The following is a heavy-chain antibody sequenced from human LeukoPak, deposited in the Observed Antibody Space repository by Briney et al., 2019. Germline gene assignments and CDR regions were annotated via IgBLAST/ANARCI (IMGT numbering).Heavy chain of an antibody. V-gene: IGHV4-34*01. CDR2: INHSGST. CDR3: ARYLPAGTGRQFYYYYYMDV. Sequence: SETLSLTCAVYGGSFSGYYWSWIRQPPGKGLEWIGEINHSGSTNYNPSLKSRVTISVDTSKNQFSLKLSSVTAADTAVYYCARYLPAGTGRQFYYYYYMDVWGKGTTVTVSS. J-gene: IGHJ6*03. CDR1: GGSFSGYY. D-gene: IGHD3-10*01.